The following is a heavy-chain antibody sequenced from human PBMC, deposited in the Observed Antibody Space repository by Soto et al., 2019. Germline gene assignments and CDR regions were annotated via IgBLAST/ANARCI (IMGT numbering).Heavy chain of an antibody. J-gene: IGHJ5*02. CDR2: IKNDGSVT. V-gene: IGHV3-74*01. CDR1: GIRISDYW. Sequence: PGGSLRLSCVASGIRISDYWMSWVRQVPGKGPEWVSRIKNDGSVTSYAASVKGRFSISRDITRNTLYLQMMCLRVEDTAVYHCARSDWFDPWGEGAVVTVSS. CDR3: ARSDWFDP.